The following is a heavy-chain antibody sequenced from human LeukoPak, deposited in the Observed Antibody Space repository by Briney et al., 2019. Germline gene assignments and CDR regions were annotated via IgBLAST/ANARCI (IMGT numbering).Heavy chain of an antibody. CDR1: GFTFSSYG. CDR3: AKGSLGYYYYYYMDV. V-gene: IGHV3-30*02. CDR2: IRYDGSNK. D-gene: IGHD3-10*01. Sequence: GGSLRLSCAASGFTFSSYGMHWVRQAPGKGLEWVAFIRYDGSNKYYADSVKGRFTISRDNSKNTLYLQMNSLRAEDTAVCYCAKGSLGYYYYYYMDVWGKGTTVTISS. J-gene: IGHJ6*03.